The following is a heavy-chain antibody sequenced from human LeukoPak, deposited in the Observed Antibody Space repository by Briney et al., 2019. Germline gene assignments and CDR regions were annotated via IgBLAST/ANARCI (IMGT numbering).Heavy chain of an antibody. V-gene: IGHV3-74*01. Sequence: GGSLRLSCAASGFTFSTYWMYWVRQAPGKGLVWVSRINSDGSSRNYADSVKGRFTISRDNAKNTLNLQMNSLRAEDAAVYYCARAPYYASGTYYYFYYAMDVWGQGTTVTVSS. CDR3: ARAPYYASGTYYYFYYAMDV. CDR1: GFTFSTYW. D-gene: IGHD3-10*01. J-gene: IGHJ6*02. CDR2: INSDGSSR.